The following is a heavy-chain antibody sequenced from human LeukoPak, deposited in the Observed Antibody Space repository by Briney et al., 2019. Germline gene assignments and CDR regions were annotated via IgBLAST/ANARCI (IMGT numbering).Heavy chain of an antibody. D-gene: IGHD2-2*01. V-gene: IGHV3-30*02. CDR2: IRYDGSNK. CDR1: GFTFSSYG. Sequence: GGSLRLSCAASGFTFSSYGMHWVRQAPGKGLEGVAFIRYDGSNKYYADSVKGRFTISRDNSKNTLYLQMNSLRAEDTAVYYCAKWGSSAGAFDIWGQGTMVTVSS. CDR3: AKWGSSAGAFDI. J-gene: IGHJ3*02.